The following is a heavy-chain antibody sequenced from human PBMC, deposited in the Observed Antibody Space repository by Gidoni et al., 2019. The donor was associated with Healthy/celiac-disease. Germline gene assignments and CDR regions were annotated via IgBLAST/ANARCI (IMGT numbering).Heavy chain of an antibody. J-gene: IGHJ3*02. CDR1: GFPFSDYY. V-gene: IGHV3-11*01. Sequence: QVQLVESGGGFVKPGGSLRLPCAAPGFPFSDYYMSWIRQAPGKGLEWVSYISSSGSTIYYADSVKGRFTISRDNAKNSLYLQMNSLRAEDTAVYYCARPQDSSSWLVAFDIWGQGTMVTVSS. CDR2: ISSSGSTI. CDR3: ARPQDSSSWLVAFDI. D-gene: IGHD6-13*01.